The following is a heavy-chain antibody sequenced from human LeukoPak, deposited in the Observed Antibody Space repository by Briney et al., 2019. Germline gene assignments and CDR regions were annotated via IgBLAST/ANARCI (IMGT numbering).Heavy chain of an antibody. V-gene: IGHV4-34*01. CDR2: INHSGST. CDR1: GGSFSGYY. Sequence: SETLSLTCAVYGGSFSGYYWSWIRQPPGKGLEWIGEINHSGSTNYNPSLKSRVTISVDTSKNQFSLKLSSVTAADTAVYYCARGGGEEEPAAIQPRPAGSAPGGQEPRVPVSS. D-gene: IGHD2-2*01. J-gene: IGHJ5*02. CDR3: ARGGGEEEPAAIQPRPAGSAP.